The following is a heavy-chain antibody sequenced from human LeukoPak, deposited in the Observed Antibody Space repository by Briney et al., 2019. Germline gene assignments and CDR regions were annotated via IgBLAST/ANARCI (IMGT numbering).Heavy chain of an antibody. J-gene: IGHJ4*02. CDR3: AKSRFTLSLGLRFFPFDY. Sequence: PGGSLRLSCAASGFTFSSYAMSWVRQAPGKGLEWVSAISGSGGSTYYADSVKGRFTISRDNSKNTLYLQMNSLRAEDTAVYYCAKSRFTLSLGLRFFPFDYWGQGTLVTVSS. D-gene: IGHD3-3*01. V-gene: IGHV3-23*01. CDR1: GFTFSSYA. CDR2: ISGSGGST.